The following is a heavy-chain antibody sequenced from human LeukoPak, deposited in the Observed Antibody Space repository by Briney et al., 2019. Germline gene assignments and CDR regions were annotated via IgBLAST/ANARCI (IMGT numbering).Heavy chain of an antibody. J-gene: IGHJ4*02. D-gene: IGHD1-26*01. CDR3: ARDSPEVGATNPFDY. CDR2: IYTSGST. CDR1: GGSISSYY. V-gene: IGHV4-4*07. Sequence: SETLSLTCTVSGGSISSYYWSWIRQPAGKGLEWIGRIYTSGSTNYNPSLESRVTMSVDTSKNQFSLKLSSVTAADTAVYYCARDSPEVGATNPFDYWGQGTLVTVSS.